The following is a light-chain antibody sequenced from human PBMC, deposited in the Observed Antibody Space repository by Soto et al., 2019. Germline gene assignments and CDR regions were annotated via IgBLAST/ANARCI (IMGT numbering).Light chain of an antibody. CDR1: QRVSSY. Sequence: EIVLTQSPATLSLSPGERATLSCRASQRVSSYLAWYQQKPGQAPRLLIYDASNRATGIPARFSGSGSGTDFTLTISSLEPEDFAVYYCQQRSNRALTFGGGTKVEIK. V-gene: IGKV3-11*01. J-gene: IGKJ4*01. CDR3: QQRSNRALT. CDR2: DAS.